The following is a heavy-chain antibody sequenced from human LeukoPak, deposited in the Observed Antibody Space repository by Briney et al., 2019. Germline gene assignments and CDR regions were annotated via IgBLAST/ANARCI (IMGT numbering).Heavy chain of an antibody. V-gene: IGHV1-46*01. CDR2: INPSGGST. J-gene: IGHJ5*02. CDR3: ARDRRTYYYDSSGYYSGGSNWFDP. D-gene: IGHD3-22*01. Sequence: ASVKVSCKASGYTFTSYYMHWVRQAPRQGLEWMGIINPSGGSTSYAQKFQGRVTMTRDTSTSTVYMELSSLRSEDTAVYYCARDRRTYYYDSSGYYSGGSNWFDPWGQGTLVTVSS. CDR1: GYTFTSYY.